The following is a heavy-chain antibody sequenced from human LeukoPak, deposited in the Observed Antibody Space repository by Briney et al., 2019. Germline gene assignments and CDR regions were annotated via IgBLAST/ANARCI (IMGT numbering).Heavy chain of an antibody. V-gene: IGHV3-7*01. Sequence: GGSLRLSCAASGFTFSSYWMSWVRQAPGKGLEWVANIKQDGSEKYYVDSVKGRFTISRDNAKNSLYLQMNSLRAEDTAVYYCARVAGLYSSSSLHFDYWGQGTLVTVS. CDR1: GFTFSSYW. D-gene: IGHD6-6*01. CDR2: IKQDGSEK. CDR3: ARVAGLYSSSSLHFDY. J-gene: IGHJ4*02.